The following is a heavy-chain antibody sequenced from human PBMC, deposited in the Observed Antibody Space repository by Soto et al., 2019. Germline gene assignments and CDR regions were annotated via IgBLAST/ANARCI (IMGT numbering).Heavy chain of an antibody. J-gene: IGHJ4*02. CDR3: ARDPDCSSTSCYVQQTPVNDY. D-gene: IGHD2-2*01. Sequence: GGSLRLSCAASGFTFSSYSMNWVRPAPGKGLEWVSSISSSSYIYYADSVKGRFTISRDNAKNSLYLQMNSLRAEDTAVYYCARDPDCSSTSCYVQQTPVNDYWGQGTLVTGS. V-gene: IGHV3-21*01. CDR2: ISSSSYI. CDR1: GFTFSSYS.